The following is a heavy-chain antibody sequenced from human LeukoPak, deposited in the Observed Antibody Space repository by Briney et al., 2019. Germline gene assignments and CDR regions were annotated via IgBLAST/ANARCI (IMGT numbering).Heavy chain of an antibody. V-gene: IGHV3-48*02. J-gene: IGHJ4*02. CDR1: GDTFSSNS. CDR3: ARTVDTVTRGGLVFDY. Sequence: GGSLRLSCAASGDTFSSNSMNWVRQSPGKGLEWVSYISGSSNTIYYADSVKGRFTISGDNAKNSLYLQMNSLRDEDTAVYYCARTVDTVTRGGLVFDYWGQGTLVTVSS. D-gene: IGHD4-17*01. CDR2: ISGSSNTI.